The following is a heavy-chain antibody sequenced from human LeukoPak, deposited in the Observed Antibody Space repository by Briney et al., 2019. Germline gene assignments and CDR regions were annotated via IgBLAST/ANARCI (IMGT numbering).Heavy chain of an antibody. CDR2: IFYSGST. D-gene: IGHD3-10*01. Sequence: SETLSLTCTVSGGSISSYQWSWIRQPPGKGLEWIGNIFYSGSTYYSPSLKSRVTISLDTSRNQFSLKLNSVTAADTAVYYCAKSNGYGLVDIWGQGTMVTVSS. CDR1: GGSISSYQ. CDR3: AKSNGYGLVDI. V-gene: IGHV4-59*12. J-gene: IGHJ3*02.